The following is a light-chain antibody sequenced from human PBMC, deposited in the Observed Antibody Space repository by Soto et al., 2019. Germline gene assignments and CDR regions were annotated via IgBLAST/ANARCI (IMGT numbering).Light chain of an antibody. CDR2: EVN. CDR3: SSYAGSSNV. Sequence: QSVLTQPPSASGSPGQSVAISCTGTSSDVGGYNYVSWYQQHPGKAPKLMIYEVNKRPSGVPDRFSGSKSGNTASLTVYGLTAQDEADSHCSSYAGSSNVFGTRTKVTV. CDR1: SSDVGGYNY. V-gene: IGLV2-8*01. J-gene: IGLJ1*01.